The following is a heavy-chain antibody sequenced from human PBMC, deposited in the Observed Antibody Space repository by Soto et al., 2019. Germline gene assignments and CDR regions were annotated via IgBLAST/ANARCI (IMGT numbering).Heavy chain of an antibody. Sequence: SETLSLTCAVYGGSFSGYYWNWIRQPPGKGLEWIGEINQSGSTSYNPSLKSRVTISVDTSKNHFSLKLNSMTAADTAVYYCARGRELYCRTTTCFLNWFDPWGQGTRGT. D-gene: IGHD2-2*01. J-gene: IGHJ5*02. CDR1: GGSFSGYY. V-gene: IGHV4-34*01. CDR2: INQSGST. CDR3: ARGRELYCRTTTCFLNWFDP.